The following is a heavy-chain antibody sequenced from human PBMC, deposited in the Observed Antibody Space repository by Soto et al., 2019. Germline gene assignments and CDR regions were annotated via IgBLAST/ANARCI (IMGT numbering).Heavy chain of an antibody. J-gene: IGHJ3*02. Sequence: QVQLVQSGAEVKKPGSSVKVSCKASGGTFTSNAISWVRQAPGQGLEWMGGIIPIFGTANYAQKFQGRVTITADESTSTAYMELSSLRSEDTAVYYCARGSEGYYYDSSGYYPHAFDIWGQGTMVTVSS. V-gene: IGHV1-69*01. CDR2: IIPIFGTA. CDR1: GGTFTSNA. CDR3: ARGSEGYYYDSSGYYPHAFDI. D-gene: IGHD3-22*01.